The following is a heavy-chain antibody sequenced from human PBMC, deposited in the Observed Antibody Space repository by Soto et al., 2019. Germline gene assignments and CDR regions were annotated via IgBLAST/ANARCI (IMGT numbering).Heavy chain of an antibody. CDR2: IKQDGSEK. CDR1: GFTFSSYW. J-gene: IGHJ6*02. D-gene: IGHD3-10*01. Sequence: GGSLRLSCAASGFTFSSYWMSWVRQAPGKGLEWVANIKQDGSEKYYVDSVKGRFTISRDNAKNSLYLQMNSLRAEDTAVYYCARDVLVRARDYYGMDVWGQGTKVTVSS. V-gene: IGHV3-7*01. CDR3: ARDVLVRARDYYGMDV.